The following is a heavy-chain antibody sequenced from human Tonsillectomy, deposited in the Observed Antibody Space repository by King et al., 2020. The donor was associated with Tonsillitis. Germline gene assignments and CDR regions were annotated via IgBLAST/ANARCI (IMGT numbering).Heavy chain of an antibody. V-gene: IGHV1-18*04. CDR3: ARDCSSTSCYAIDY. Sequence: QLVQSGAEVKKPGASVKVSCKASGYTFSSYGISWVRQAPGQGLEWMGWISAYNGNTNYAQKLQGRVTLTTDTSTSTAYMELRSLRSDDTAVYYCARDCSSTSCYAIDYWGQGTLVTVSS. J-gene: IGHJ4*02. CDR1: GYTFSSYG. CDR2: ISAYNGNT. D-gene: IGHD2-2*01.